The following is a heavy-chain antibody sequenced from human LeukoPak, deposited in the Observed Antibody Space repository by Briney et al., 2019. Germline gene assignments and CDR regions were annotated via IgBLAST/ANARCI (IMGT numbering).Heavy chain of an antibody. J-gene: IGHJ3*02. Sequence: GGSLRLSCAASGFTFSSYAVHWVRQAPGKGLEWVAVISYDGSSKSYADSVKGRFTISRDNSKNTLYLQMNSPRAEDMALYYRAKDHSGSPDAFDIWGQGTMVTVSS. D-gene: IGHD1-26*01. CDR1: GFTFSSYA. CDR3: AKDHSGSPDAFDI. V-gene: IGHV3-30-3*01. CDR2: ISYDGSSK.